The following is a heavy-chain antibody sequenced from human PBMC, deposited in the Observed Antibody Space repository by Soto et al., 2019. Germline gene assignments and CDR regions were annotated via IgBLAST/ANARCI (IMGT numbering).Heavy chain of an antibody. Sequence: SETLSLTCTVSGGSISSGGYYWSWIRQHPGKGLVWIGYIYYSGSTYYNPSLKSRVTISVDTSKNQFSLKLSSVTAADTAVYYCARVPFTMVRGVTSYYYGMDVWGQGTTVTVSS. D-gene: IGHD3-10*01. CDR1: GGSISSGGYY. CDR3: ARVPFTMVRGVTSYYYGMDV. CDR2: IYYSGST. J-gene: IGHJ6*02. V-gene: IGHV4-31*03.